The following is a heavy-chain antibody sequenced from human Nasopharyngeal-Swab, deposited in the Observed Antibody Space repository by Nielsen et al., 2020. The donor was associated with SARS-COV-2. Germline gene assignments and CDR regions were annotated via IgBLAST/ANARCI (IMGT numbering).Heavy chain of an antibody. CDR3: VRPEGVATSFKYYFQYGMDV. CDR1: AHTFTTFW. J-gene: IGHJ6*02. V-gene: IGHV5-51*01. CDR2: IFPGDSDT. Sequence: GESLKISCKGSAHTFTTFWLTWVRQMPGKGLEWMGIIFPGDSDTRYSPSFQGQVTISVDKSISTAYLQWSSLKASDTAMYYCVRPEGVATSFKYYFQYGMDVWGQGTMVTVPS. D-gene: IGHD5-12*01.